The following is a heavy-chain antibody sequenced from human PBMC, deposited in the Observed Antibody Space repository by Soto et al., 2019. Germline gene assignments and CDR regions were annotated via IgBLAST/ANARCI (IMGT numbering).Heavy chain of an antibody. D-gene: IGHD4-17*01. Sequence: GASVKVSCKASGGTFSSYAISWVRQAPGQGLEWMGGIIPIFGTANYAQKFQGRVTITADESTSTAYMELSSLRSEDTAVYYCARGLGTVTTGGYYYGMDVWGQGTTVTVSS. CDR3: ARGLGTVTTGGYYYGMDV. J-gene: IGHJ6*02. V-gene: IGHV1-69*13. CDR2: IIPIFGTA. CDR1: GGTFSSYA.